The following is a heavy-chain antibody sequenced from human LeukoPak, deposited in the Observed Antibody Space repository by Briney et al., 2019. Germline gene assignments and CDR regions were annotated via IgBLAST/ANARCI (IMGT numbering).Heavy chain of an antibody. CDR3: TRGLQGIDY. Sequence: GGSLRLSCAASGFTFSSYWMHWVRQAPGKGLVWVSHIDTDGSVTNYADSVKGRFTISRDNAKNTLYLQMNSLRAEDTAVYYCTRGLQGIDYWGQGTLVTVSS. V-gene: IGHV3-74*01. CDR2: IDTDGSVT. D-gene: IGHD4-11*01. J-gene: IGHJ4*02. CDR1: GFTFSSYW.